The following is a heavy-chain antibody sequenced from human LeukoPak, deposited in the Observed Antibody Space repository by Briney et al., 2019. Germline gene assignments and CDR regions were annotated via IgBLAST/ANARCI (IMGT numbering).Heavy chain of an antibody. J-gene: IGHJ4*02. CDR3: AGLDYDILTGPLGPGY. CDR1: GGSISSSSYY. Sequence: SETLSLTCTVSGGSISSSSYYWGWIRQPPGKGLEWIGSIYYSGSTYYNPSLKSRVTISVDTSKNQFSLKLSSVTAADTAVYYCAGLDYDILTGPLGPGYWDQGTLVTVSS. D-gene: IGHD3-9*01. V-gene: IGHV4-39*01. CDR2: IYYSGST.